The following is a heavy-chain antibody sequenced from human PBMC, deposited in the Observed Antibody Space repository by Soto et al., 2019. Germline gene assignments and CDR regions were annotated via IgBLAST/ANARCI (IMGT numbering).Heavy chain of an antibody. CDR3: TRAYGAETFDH. Sequence: AASVKVSCKASGYTFNNYDIHWVRQAPGHGLEWMGWMNPNSGNTGYAQNFRGRVTMTQNTAIGTAYMELSSLRSGDTATYYCTRAYGAETFDHWGQGTLVTVSS. V-gene: IGHV1-8*02. D-gene: IGHD3-10*01. CDR2: MNPNSGNT. J-gene: IGHJ5*02. CDR1: GYTFNNYD.